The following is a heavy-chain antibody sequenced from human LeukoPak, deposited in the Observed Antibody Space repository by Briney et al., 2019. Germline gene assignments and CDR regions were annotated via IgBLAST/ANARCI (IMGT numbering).Heavy chain of an antibody. J-gene: IGHJ4*02. CDR2: ISYDGSNK. V-gene: IGHV3-30*03. CDR1: GFTFSSYG. CDR3: ARDPLGIAARRGY. D-gene: IGHD6-6*01. Sequence: GGSLRLSCAASGFTFSSYGMHWGRQAPGKPLAPVAVISYDGSNKYYADSVKGRFTISRDNSKNTLYLQMNSLRAEDTAVYYCARDPLGIAARRGYWGQGTLVTVSS.